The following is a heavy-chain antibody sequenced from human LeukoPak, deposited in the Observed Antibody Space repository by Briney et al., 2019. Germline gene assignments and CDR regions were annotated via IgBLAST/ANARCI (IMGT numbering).Heavy chain of an antibody. CDR1: GFTFSSYG. V-gene: IGHV3-30*18. D-gene: IGHD1-26*01. J-gene: IGHJ5*01. CDR2: ISYDGSNK. CDR3: AKFSSAGAVVGRGWFDP. Sequence: GGSLRLSCAASGFTFSSYGMHWVRQAPGKGLEWVAVISYDGSNKYYADSVKGRFTISRDNSKNTLYLQMNSLRAEDTAVYYCAKFSSAGAVVGRGWFDPWGQGTTVTVSS.